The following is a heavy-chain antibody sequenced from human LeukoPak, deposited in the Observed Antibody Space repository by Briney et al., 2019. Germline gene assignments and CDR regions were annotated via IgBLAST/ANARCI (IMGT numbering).Heavy chain of an antibody. CDR2: IRYDGTNK. CDR1: AFTFSNYG. CDR3: AKDYSGDYYDTSGPPSGVDY. V-gene: IGHV3-30*02. J-gene: IGHJ4*02. D-gene: IGHD3-22*01. Sequence: GGSLRLSCAASAFTFSNYGMHWVRQAPGKGLEWVAFIRYDGTNKYYADSVKGRFTISRDNSKNTVYLQMNSLRAEDTAVYYCAKDYSGDYYDTSGPPSGVDYWGQGTLVTVSS.